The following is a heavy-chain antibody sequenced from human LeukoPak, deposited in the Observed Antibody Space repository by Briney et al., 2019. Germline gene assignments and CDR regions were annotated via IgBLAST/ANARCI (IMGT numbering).Heavy chain of an antibody. V-gene: IGHV4-30-4*01. Sequence: SETLSLTCTVSGGSISSGDYYWSWIRQPPGKGLEWIGYIYYSESTYYNPSLKSRVTISVDTSKNQFCLKLCSVTAADTAVYYCARDPEAGDYYDSSGDYWGQGTLVTVSS. D-gene: IGHD3-22*01. J-gene: IGHJ4*02. CDR2: IYYSEST. CDR3: ARDPEAGDYYDSSGDY. CDR1: GGSISSGDYY.